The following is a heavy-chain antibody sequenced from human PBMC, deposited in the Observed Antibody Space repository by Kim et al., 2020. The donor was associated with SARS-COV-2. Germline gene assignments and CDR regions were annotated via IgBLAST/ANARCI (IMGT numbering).Heavy chain of an antibody. CDR3: ARSGYSSSPVDY. Sequence: SNPSLRRRVTILEDTSKNQFSLKVRSATAADTAVYYCARSGYSSSPVDYWGQGTLVTVSS. V-gene: IGHV4-59*10. J-gene: IGHJ4*02. D-gene: IGHD6-13*01.